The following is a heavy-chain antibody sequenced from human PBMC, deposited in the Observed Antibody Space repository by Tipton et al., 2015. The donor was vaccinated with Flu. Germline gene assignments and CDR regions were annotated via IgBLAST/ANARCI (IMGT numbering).Heavy chain of an antibody. V-gene: IGHV4-59*01. CDR3: AREKIVGTSLYYFDY. J-gene: IGHJ4*02. CDR2: IHHSGST. CDR1: AGAISSYY. D-gene: IGHD1-26*01. Sequence: TLSLTCSVSAGAISSYYWSWIRQPPGKGLEWIGYIHHSGSTNYNPSLKSRVTISIDTSKNQFSLKLSSVTAADTAVYYCAREKIVGTSLYYFDYWGQGTLVTVSP.